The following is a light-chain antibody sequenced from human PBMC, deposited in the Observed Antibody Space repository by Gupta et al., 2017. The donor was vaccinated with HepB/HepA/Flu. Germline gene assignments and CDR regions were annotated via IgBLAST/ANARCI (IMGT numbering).Light chain of an antibody. CDR2: WAS. V-gene: IGKV4-1*01. CDR3: QQYYSTPLT. J-gene: IGKJ4*01. Sequence: DIVMTKSPDSLAVSLGERATINCKSSQSVLYSSNNKNYLAWYQQKPGQPPKLLIYWASSRESGVPDRFSGSGSGTDFTLTISNLQAEDVAVYYCQQYYSTPLTFGGGTKVELK. CDR1: QSVLYSSNNKNY.